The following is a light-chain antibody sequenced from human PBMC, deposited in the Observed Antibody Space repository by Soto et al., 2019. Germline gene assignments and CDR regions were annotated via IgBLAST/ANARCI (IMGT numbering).Light chain of an antibody. CDR2: DNT. CDR1: SSNIGTNY. Sequence: QSVLTQPPSVSAAPGQKVTISCAGSSSNIGTNYVSWYQHLPGTAPKLLIFDNTKRPSGIPDRFSGFKSGTSATLDIAGLQTGDEADYYCGTWDTNLSAFYVFGTGTKLTVL. CDR3: GTWDTNLSAFYV. V-gene: IGLV1-51*01. J-gene: IGLJ1*01.